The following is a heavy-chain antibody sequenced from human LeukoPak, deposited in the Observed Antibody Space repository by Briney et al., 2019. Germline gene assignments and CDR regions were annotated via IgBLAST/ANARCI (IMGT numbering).Heavy chain of an antibody. CDR2: IYYSGST. CDR1: GGSISSYY. J-gene: IGHJ6*02. V-gene: IGHV4-59*08. CDR3: ARHLGDPGIAAAGLVWAQYYGMDV. Sequence: SETLSLTCTVSGGSISSYYWSWIRQPPGKGLEWIGYIYYSGSTNYNPSLKSRVTISVDTSKNQFSLKLSSVTAADTAVYYCARHLGDPGIAAAGLVWAQYYGMDVWGQGTTVTVSS. D-gene: IGHD6-13*01.